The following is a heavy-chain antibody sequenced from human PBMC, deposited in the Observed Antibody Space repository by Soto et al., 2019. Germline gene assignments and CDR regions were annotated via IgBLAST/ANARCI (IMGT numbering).Heavy chain of an antibody. Sequence: GGSLRLSCAASGFTFSTYSMNWVRQAPGKGLECISYISSSSSTIYYADSVKGRFSISRDNAKNSLYLQINSLRDEDTAVYYCARDDSSGHAIVAFDIWGQGTMVTVSS. CDR1: GFTFSTYS. D-gene: IGHD3-22*01. CDR3: ARDDSSGHAIVAFDI. CDR2: ISSSSSTI. V-gene: IGHV3-48*02. J-gene: IGHJ3*02.